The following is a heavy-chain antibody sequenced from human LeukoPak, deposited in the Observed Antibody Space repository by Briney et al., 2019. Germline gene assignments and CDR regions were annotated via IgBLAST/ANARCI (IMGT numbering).Heavy chain of an antibody. V-gene: IGHV3-30*04. Sequence: GRSLRLSCAASGFTFSSYAMHWVRQAPGKGLEWVAVISYDGSNKYYADSVKGRFTISRDNSKNTLYLQMNSLRAEDTAVYYCARDPSRGYNYYSYMDVWGKGTTVTVSS. CDR2: ISYDGSNK. J-gene: IGHJ6*03. CDR3: ARDPSRGYNYYSYMDV. D-gene: IGHD6-13*01. CDR1: GFTFSSYA.